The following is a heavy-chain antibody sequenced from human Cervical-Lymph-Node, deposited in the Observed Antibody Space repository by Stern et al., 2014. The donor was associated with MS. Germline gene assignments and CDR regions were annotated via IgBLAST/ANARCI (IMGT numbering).Heavy chain of an antibody. CDR1: GFSVSSYA. CDR3: ARDLGDTAMVHYGMDV. J-gene: IGHJ6*02. CDR2: ISYDGSKK. V-gene: IGHV3-30*04. Sequence: VQLVESGGGVVQPGRSLRLTCAASGFSVSSYAMPWVRPAPGKGLEWVAVISYDGSKKFYADSVKGRFTISRDNSKNTLYLQMNSLRPEDTAVYYCARDLGDTAMVHYGMDVWGQGTTVSVS. D-gene: IGHD5-18*01.